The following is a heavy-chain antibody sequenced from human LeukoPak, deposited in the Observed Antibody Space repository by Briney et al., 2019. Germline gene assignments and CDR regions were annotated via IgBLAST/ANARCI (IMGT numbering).Heavy chain of an antibody. V-gene: IGHV3-23*01. Sequence: GGSLRLSCAASGFTFNNYAMSWVRQAPGKGLEWVTAISNSGRSTYYADSVEGRFTISRDNSKNTLYLQMNSLKTEDTAVYYCTNYCSSTSCYASYMDVWGKGTTVTVS. J-gene: IGHJ6*03. CDR2: ISNSGRST. CDR1: GFTFNNYA. D-gene: IGHD2-2*01. CDR3: TNYCSSTSCYASYMDV.